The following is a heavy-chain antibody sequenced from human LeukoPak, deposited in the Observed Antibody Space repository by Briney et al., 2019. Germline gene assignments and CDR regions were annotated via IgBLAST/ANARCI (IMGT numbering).Heavy chain of an antibody. J-gene: IGHJ6*03. V-gene: IGHV1-8*02. CDR3: ARGLNTYYYGSASYYSGYYYYYYLDV. CDR1: GYTFTSYG. Sequence: ASVKVSCKASGYTFTSYGISWVRQSPGQGLEWMGWMNPNSGNTGYAQKFQGRVTMTRNTSISTAYMDLSRPRSEDTAVYYCARGLNTYYYGSASYYSGYYYYYYLDVWGKGTTVTISS. CDR2: MNPNSGNT. D-gene: IGHD3-10*01.